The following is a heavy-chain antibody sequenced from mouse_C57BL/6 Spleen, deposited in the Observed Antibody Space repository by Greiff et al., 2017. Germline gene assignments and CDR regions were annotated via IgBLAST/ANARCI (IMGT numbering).Heavy chain of an antibody. CDR3: ARSNYDRYAMDY. Sequence: DVMLVESGGDLVKPGGSLKLSCAASGFTFSSYGMSWVRQTPDKRLEWVATISSGGSYTYYPDSVKGRFTISRDNAKNTLYLRMSSLKSEDTAMYYCARSNYDRYAMDYWGQGTSVTVSS. J-gene: IGHJ4*01. D-gene: IGHD2-5*01. V-gene: IGHV5-6*02. CDR1: GFTFSSYG. CDR2: ISSGGSYT.